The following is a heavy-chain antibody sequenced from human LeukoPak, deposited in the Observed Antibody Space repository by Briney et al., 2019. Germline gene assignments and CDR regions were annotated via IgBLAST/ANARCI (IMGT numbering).Heavy chain of an antibody. CDR1: GFTVSSNY. Sequence: GGSLRLSCAASGFTVSSNYMSWVRQAPGKGLEWVSVIYSGGSTYYADSVKGRFTISRHNSKNTLYLQMNSLRAEDTAVYYCARAVGATPPSFDYWGQGTLVTVSS. CDR2: IYSGGST. J-gene: IGHJ4*02. V-gene: IGHV3-53*04. CDR3: ARAVGATPPSFDY. D-gene: IGHD1-26*01.